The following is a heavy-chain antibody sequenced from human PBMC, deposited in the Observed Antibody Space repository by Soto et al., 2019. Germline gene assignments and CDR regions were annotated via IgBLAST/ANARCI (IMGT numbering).Heavy chain of an antibody. CDR1: GYTFTSYY. D-gene: IGHD6-6*01. Sequence: ASVKVSCKASGYTFTSYYMHWVRQAPGQGLEWMGIINPSGGSTSYAQKFQGRVTMTRDTSTSAVYMELSSLRSEDMAVYYCARWGGSSGYYYYGMDVWGQGTTVTVSS. V-gene: IGHV1-46*01. J-gene: IGHJ6*02. CDR3: ARWGGSSGYYYYGMDV. CDR2: INPSGGST.